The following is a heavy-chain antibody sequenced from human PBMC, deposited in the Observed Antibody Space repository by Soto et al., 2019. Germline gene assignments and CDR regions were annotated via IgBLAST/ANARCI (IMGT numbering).Heavy chain of an antibody. J-gene: IGHJ6*02. Sequence: QVQLVQSGAEVKKPGSSVKVACKASGYTCTSYGISWVRQAPGQGLEWMGWISAYNGNTNYAQKLQGRVTMTTDTSTSTAYMELRSLRSDDTAVYYCARGVYDFWSGSPSHYYYYGMDVWCQGTTVTVSS. CDR2: ISAYNGNT. V-gene: IGHV1-18*04. CDR3: ARGVYDFWSGSPSHYYYYGMDV. D-gene: IGHD3-3*01. CDR1: GYTCTSYG.